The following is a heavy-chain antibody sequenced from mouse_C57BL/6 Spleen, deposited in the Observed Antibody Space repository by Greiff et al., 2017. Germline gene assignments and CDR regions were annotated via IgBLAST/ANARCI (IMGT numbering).Heavy chain of an antibody. J-gene: IGHJ2*01. V-gene: IGHV1-7*01. D-gene: IGHD1-1*01. CDR3: TRAQDTTVVAGYYFDY. CDR1: GYTFTSYW. Sequence: QVQLQQSGAELAKPGASVKLSCKASGYTFTSYWMHWVKQRPGQGLEWIGYINPSSGYTKYNQKFKDKATLTADKSSSTAYMQLSSLTYEDSAVYYCTRAQDTTVVAGYYFDYWGQGTTLTVSS. CDR2: INPSSGYT.